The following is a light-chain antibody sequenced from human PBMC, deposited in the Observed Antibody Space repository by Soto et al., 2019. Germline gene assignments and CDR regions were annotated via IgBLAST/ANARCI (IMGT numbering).Light chain of an antibody. Sequence: DIPLAHSPSTLSASLPEGVTIXGRASQSISSWLAWYQQKPGKAPKLLIYDASSLESGVPSRFSGSGSGTEFTLTISSLQPDDFATYYCQQYNSYSTFGQGTKVDIK. J-gene: IGKJ1*01. CDR2: DAS. CDR3: QQYNSYST. CDR1: QSISSW. V-gene: IGKV1-5*01.